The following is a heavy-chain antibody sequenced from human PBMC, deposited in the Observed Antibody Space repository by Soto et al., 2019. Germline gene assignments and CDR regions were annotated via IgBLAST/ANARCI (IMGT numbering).Heavy chain of an antibody. CDR3: ARGHYDSSGYYYPHAFDI. Sequence: SVKGSCKVARGTFSSYAISWGRQAPVQGLEWMGGIIPIFGTANYDQKFQGRVTITADESTSTAYMELSSLRSEDTAVYYCARGHYDSSGYYYPHAFDIWGQGTMVTVSS. CDR2: IIPIFGTA. CDR1: RGTFSSYA. J-gene: IGHJ3*02. D-gene: IGHD3-22*01. V-gene: IGHV1-69*13.